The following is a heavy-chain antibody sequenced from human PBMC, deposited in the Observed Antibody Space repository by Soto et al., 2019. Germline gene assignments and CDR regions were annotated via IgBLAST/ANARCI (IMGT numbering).Heavy chain of an antibody. D-gene: IGHD6-19*01. Sequence: SETLSLTCAVYGGSFSGYYWSWIRQPPGKGLEWIGEINHSGSTNYNPSLKSRVTISVDTSKNQFSLKLSSVTAADTAVYYCARGYHNSSGWYAVYYYYMDVWGKGTTVTVSS. J-gene: IGHJ6*03. V-gene: IGHV4-34*01. CDR3: ARGYHNSSGWYAVYYYYMDV. CDR1: GGSFSGYY. CDR2: INHSGST.